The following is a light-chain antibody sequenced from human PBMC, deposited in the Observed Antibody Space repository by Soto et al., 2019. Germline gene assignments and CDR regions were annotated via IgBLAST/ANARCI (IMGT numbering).Light chain of an antibody. V-gene: IGKV1-5*01. Sequence: DIQMTQSPSTLSASVGDRVTITCRASQSINSWVAWFQQKPGKAPKVLIYDASTLESGVPSRFSGSGSGTDVTLTIDSLQPDDVAAYYCQRYNAFSQTFGQGTKVEI. J-gene: IGKJ1*01. CDR2: DAS. CDR3: QRYNAFSQT. CDR1: QSINSW.